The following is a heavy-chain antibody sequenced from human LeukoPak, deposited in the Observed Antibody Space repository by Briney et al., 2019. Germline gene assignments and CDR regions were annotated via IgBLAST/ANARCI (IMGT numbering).Heavy chain of an antibody. CDR2: LSGSGGGT. J-gene: IGHJ4*02. CDR1: GITLSNYG. CDR3: AKSPAGSSWPSIDY. Sequence: GGSLRLSCAVSGITLSNYGMSWVRQAPGKGLEWGAGLSGSGGGTNYADSVQGRFTISRDNPKNTLYLQMNSLRAEDTAVYYCAKSPAGSSWPSIDYWGQGTLVTVSS. V-gene: IGHV3-23*01. D-gene: IGHD6-13*01.